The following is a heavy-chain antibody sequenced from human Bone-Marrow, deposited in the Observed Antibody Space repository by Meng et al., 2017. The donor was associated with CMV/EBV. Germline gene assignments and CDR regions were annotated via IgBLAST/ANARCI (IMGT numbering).Heavy chain of an antibody. CDR3: ARQETDEWIRGVWFDP. J-gene: IGHJ5*02. Sequence: KVSCKASGYTFTNYWIGWVRQMPGKGLEWMGIIYPGDSETRYSPSFQGQVTISADKSITTAYLQWSSLKASDTAMYYCARQETDEWIRGVWFDPWGRGTLVTVSS. V-gene: IGHV5-51*01. CDR1: GYTFTNYW. CDR2: IYPGDSET. D-gene: IGHD5-12*01.